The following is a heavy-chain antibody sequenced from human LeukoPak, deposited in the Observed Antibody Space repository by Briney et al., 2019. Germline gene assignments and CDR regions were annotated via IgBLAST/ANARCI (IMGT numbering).Heavy chain of an antibody. J-gene: IGHJ5*02. CDR1: GDSVSSKSAV. Sequence: SQTLKLTCTISGDSVSSKSAVWNWIRQSPSRGLEWLGRTYHRSKWYNEYAVSVKSRITINPDTSKNQFSLQLSSVTPEDTAVYYCARGGDGYNFYNWFDPWGQGTLVTVSS. CDR2: TYHRSKWYN. D-gene: IGHD5-24*01. CDR3: ARGGDGYNFYNWFDP. V-gene: IGHV6-1*01.